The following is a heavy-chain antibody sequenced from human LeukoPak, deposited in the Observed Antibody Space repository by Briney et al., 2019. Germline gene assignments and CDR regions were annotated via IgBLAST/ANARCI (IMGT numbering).Heavy chain of an antibody. V-gene: IGHV3-7*01. CDR1: GIQFTYSL. D-gene: IGHD3-22*01. CDR2: IKQDGSEK. CDR3: ARDYYRSLDY. J-gene: IGHJ4*02. Sequence: GSLRPSCSASGIQFTYSLIAWVLQTPEKGLEWVANIKQDGSEKYYLDSVKGRFTISRDNAKNSLYLQMNSLRVEDTAVYYCARDYYRSLDYWGQGTLATVSS.